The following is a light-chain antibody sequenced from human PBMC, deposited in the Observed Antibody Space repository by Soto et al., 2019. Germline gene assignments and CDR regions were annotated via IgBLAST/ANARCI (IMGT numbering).Light chain of an antibody. Sequence: QSALTQPASVSGSPGQSITISCTGTSSDVGTYNLVSWYQHHPGKAPKLMIYEGSKRPSGVSNRFSGSKSGNTASLTISGLQAEDEADYYCCSDAGSSTYVFGTGTKLTV. V-gene: IGLV2-23*01. CDR3: CSDAGSSTYV. CDR2: EGS. CDR1: SSDVGTYNL. J-gene: IGLJ1*01.